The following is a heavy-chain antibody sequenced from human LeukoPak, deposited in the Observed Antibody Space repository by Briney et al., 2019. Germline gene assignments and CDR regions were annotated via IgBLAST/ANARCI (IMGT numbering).Heavy chain of an antibody. D-gene: IGHD6-19*01. CDR3: AKRSGYSGGWSDY. CDR2: ISYDGSNK. J-gene: IGHJ4*02. CDR1: SGLASGFTFSNYG. V-gene: IGHV3-30*18. Sequence: GGSLRLSCAASGLASGFTFSNYGMHWVRQAPGKGLEWVAVISYDGSNKYYADSVKGRFTISRDNSKNTLYLQMNSLRAEDTAVYHCAKRSGYSGGWSDYWGQGTLVTVSS.